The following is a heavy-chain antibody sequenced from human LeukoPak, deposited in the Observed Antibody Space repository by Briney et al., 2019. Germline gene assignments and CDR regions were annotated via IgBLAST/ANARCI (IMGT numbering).Heavy chain of an antibody. CDR2: IYHSGGT. D-gene: IGHD3-22*01. CDR3: ARRRDYYDSSGYFRFDY. CDR1: GYSISSGYY. V-gene: IGHV4-38-2*01. Sequence: SETLSLTCVVSGYSISSGYYWGWIRQSPGKGLEWIGSIYHSGGTFYNPSLKSRVTISVDTSKNHFSLKLSSVTAADTAVYYCARRRDYYDSSGYFRFDYWGQGALVTVSS. J-gene: IGHJ4*02.